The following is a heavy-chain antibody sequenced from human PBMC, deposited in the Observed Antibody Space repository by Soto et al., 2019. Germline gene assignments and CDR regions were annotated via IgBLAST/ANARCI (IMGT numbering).Heavy chain of an antibody. CDR1: GYSFTDYW. Sequence: GESLKISCKGSGYSFTDYWISWVRQMPGKGLEWMGRIDPSDSYINYSPSFQGHVSISVDKSITTAYLQWSSLKASDTAMYYCARFPPTGWYTEVDFWGQGTLVTVSS. CDR2: IDPSDSYI. CDR3: ARFPPTGWYTEVDF. V-gene: IGHV5-10-1*01. J-gene: IGHJ4*02. D-gene: IGHD6-19*01.